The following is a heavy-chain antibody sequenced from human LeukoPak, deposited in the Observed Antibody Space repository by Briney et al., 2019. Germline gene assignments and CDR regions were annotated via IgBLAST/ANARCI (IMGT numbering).Heavy chain of an antibody. J-gene: IGHJ6*02. CDR1: GGSFSGYY. D-gene: IGHD6-19*01. V-gene: IGHV4-34*01. CDR3: ARGDSGYYYYYGMDV. CDR2: INHSGST. Sequence: SETLSLTCAVYGGSFSGYYWSWLRQPPGKGLEWIGEINHSGSTNYNPSLKSRVTISVDTSKNQFSLKLSSVTAADTAVYYCARGDSGYYYYYGMDVWGQGTTVTVSS.